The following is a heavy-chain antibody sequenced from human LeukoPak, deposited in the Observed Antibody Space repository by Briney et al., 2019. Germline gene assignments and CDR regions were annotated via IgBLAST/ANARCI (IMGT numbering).Heavy chain of an antibody. Sequence: GGSLRLSCAASGFTFSSYAMHWVRQAPGKGLEWVAVISYDGSNKYYADSVKGRFTISRDNSKNTLYLQMNSLRAEDTAVYHCARGESVYCDSSGYHHFDYWGQGTLVTVSS. J-gene: IGHJ4*02. V-gene: IGHV3-30*04. CDR2: ISYDGSNK. CDR1: GFTFSSYA. CDR3: ARGESVYCDSSGYHHFDY. D-gene: IGHD3-22*01.